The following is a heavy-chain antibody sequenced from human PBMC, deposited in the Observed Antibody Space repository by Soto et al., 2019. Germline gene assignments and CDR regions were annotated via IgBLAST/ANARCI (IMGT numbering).Heavy chain of an antibody. D-gene: IGHD3-22*01. CDR2: IKSKTDGGTT. CDR1: GFTFSNAW. Sequence: GGSLRLSCAASGFTFSNAWMNWVRQAPGKGLEWVGRIKSKTDGGTTDYAAPVKGRFTISRDDSKNTLYLQMNSLKTEDTAVYYCTTEEFGVQDYYDSSGYPPPGRYFDYGGRGTLVTVSS. CDR3: TTEEFGVQDYYDSSGYPPPGRYFDY. V-gene: IGHV3-15*07. J-gene: IGHJ4*02.